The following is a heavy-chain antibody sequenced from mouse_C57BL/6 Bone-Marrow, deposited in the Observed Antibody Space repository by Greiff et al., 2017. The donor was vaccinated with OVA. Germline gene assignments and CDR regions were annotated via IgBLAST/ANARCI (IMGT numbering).Heavy chain of an antibody. Sequence: EVQLQQSGAELVRPGASVKLSCTASGFNIKDYYMHWVKPRPEQGLEWIGRIDPEDGDTAYDPKFKGKATMTADPPSNTAYLQLSSLTSADTAIYYYTSYYSNPPYAMDYWGQGTSVTVSS. CDR3: TSYYSNPPYAMDY. CDR1: GFNIKDYY. V-gene: IGHV14-1*01. J-gene: IGHJ4*01. CDR2: IDPEDGDT. D-gene: IGHD2-5*01.